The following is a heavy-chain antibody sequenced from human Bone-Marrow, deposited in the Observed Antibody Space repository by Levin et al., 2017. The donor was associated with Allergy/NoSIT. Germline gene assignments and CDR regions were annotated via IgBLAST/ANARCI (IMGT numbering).Heavy chain of an antibody. J-gene: IGHJ4*02. V-gene: IGHV1-18*01. CDR3: ARVAGRGPFHFDY. Sequence: GASVKVSCKTSGYTFSRSDITWVRQAPGQGLEWMGWISGYNGDTRYAQKLQGRVTMTTDTSTSTAYMELRSLRSDDTAVYYCARVAGRGPFHFDYWGQGTLVIVSS. CDR2: ISGYNGDT. CDR1: GYTFSRSD. D-gene: IGHD2-21*01.